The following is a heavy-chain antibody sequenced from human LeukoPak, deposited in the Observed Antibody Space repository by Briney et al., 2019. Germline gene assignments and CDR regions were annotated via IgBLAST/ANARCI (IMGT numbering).Heavy chain of an antibody. J-gene: IGHJ4*02. D-gene: IGHD4-11*01. CDR2: IFYRGST. CDR3: ARRYSNYFFDY. CDR1: GGPISSRSYY. V-gene: IGHV4-39*01. Sequence: SETLSLTCTVSGGPISSRSYYWGRTRQPPGKGLEWIGSIFYRGSTSYNPSLKSQLTVLVDKAKNQFSLKLSSVTAADAAVYYCARRYSNYFFDYWGQGTLVTVSS.